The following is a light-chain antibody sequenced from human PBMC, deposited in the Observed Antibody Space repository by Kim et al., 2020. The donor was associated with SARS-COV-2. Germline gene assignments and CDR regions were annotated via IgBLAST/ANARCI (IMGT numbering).Light chain of an antibody. V-gene: IGLV2-8*01. Sequence: GQSGNISCTGTSSEIGTYYYVSWYQQHPGKAPKLIIYEVTKRPSGVPDRFSGSKSGYTASLTVSGLQAEDEADYFCSAYTNNNKWVFGGGTKLTVL. J-gene: IGLJ3*02. CDR2: EVT. CDR3: SAYTNNNKWV. CDR1: SSEIGTYYY.